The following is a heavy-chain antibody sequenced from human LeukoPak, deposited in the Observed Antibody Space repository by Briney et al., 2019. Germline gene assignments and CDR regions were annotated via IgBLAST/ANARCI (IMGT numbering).Heavy chain of an antibody. J-gene: IGHJ4*02. V-gene: IGHV3-20*01. D-gene: IGHD6-13*01. CDR2: INWNGGST. Sequence: GVLRHSCAASGFTFDDYGMSWVRQAPGKGLEWVSGINWNGGSTGYADSVKGRFTISRDNAKNSLYLQMNSLRAEDTALYHCARVEAYSSSCYLPNWGQGTLVTVSS. CDR1: GFTFDDYG. CDR3: ARVEAYSSSCYLPN.